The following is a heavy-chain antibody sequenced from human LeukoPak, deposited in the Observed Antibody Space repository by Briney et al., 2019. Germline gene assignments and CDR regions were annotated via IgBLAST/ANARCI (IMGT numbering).Heavy chain of an antibody. D-gene: IGHD2-15*01. J-gene: IGHJ4*02. Sequence: PGGSLRLSCAASGFTFDDYGMTWVRQAPGKGLECVSGINWNGGSTGYADSVKGRFSILRDTAKNSLYLQMNSLRAEDTALYYCARGYCSGGSCFLFDYWGQGTLVTVSS. CDR1: GFTFDDYG. CDR2: INWNGGST. V-gene: IGHV3-20*04. CDR3: ARGYCSGGSCFLFDY.